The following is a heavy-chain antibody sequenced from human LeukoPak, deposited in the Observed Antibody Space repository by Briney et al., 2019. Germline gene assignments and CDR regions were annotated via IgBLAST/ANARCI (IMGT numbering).Heavy chain of an antibody. D-gene: IGHD3-22*01. Sequence: GGSLRLSCAASGFTVSGSAMHWVRQASGKGLEWVGRIRIKTNSYATAYAASVKGRFTISRDDSKNTAYLQMNSLKTEDTAVYYCSSLDYDSSDERLFDIWGQGTMVTVSS. J-gene: IGHJ3*02. CDR2: IRIKTNSYAT. CDR3: SSLDYDSSDERLFDI. V-gene: IGHV3-73*01. CDR1: GFTVSGSA.